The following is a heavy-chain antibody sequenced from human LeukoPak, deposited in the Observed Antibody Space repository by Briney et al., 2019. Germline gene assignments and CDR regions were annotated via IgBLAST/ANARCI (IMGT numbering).Heavy chain of an antibody. J-gene: IGHJ4*02. CDR2: IIPIFGTA. CDR3: ARAVWGAMVPSYFDY. CDR1: GYTFTSYG. D-gene: IGHD5-18*01. Sequence: SVKVSCKASGYTFTSYGISWVRQAPGQGLEWMGGIIPIFGTANYAQKFQGRVTITADESTSTAYMELSSLRSEDTAVYYCARAVWGAMVPSYFDYWGQGTLVTVSS. V-gene: IGHV1-69*13.